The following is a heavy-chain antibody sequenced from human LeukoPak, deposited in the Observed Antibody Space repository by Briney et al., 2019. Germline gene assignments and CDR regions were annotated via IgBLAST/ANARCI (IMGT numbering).Heavy chain of an antibody. CDR2: ISGSGGST. CDR3: AILRVGATTYYFDY. V-gene: IGHV3-23*01. Sequence: GGSLRLSCAASGFTFNSYAMNWVRQAPGKGLEWVSAISGSGGSTYYADSVKGRFTISRDNSKNTLYLQMNSLRAEDTAVYYCAILRVGATTYYFDYWGQGTLVTVSS. J-gene: IGHJ4*02. CDR1: GFTFNSYA. D-gene: IGHD1-26*01.